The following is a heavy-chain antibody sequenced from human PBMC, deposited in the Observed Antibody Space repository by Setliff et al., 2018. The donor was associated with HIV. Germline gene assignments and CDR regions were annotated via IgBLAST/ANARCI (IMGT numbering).Heavy chain of an antibody. CDR1: GGSISSYY. CDR2: IYTSGST. J-gene: IGHJ6*03. V-gene: IGHV4-4*07. CDR3: ARSYSSGWNAQNYYYYYMDV. D-gene: IGHD6-19*01. Sequence: PSETLSLTCTVSGGSISSYYWSWIRQPAGKGLEWIGRIYTSGSTNYNPSLKSRVTMSVDTSKNQFSLKLSSVTAADTAVYYCARSYSSGWNAQNYYYYYMDVWGKGTTVTVSS.